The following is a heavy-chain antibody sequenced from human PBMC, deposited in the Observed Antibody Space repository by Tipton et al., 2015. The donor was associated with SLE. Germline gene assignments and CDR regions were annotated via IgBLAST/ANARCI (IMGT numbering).Heavy chain of an antibody. CDR2: IYYTGNT. J-gene: IGHJ4*02. V-gene: IGHV4-39*07. Sequence: GLVKPSDTLSLTCTVSGASISSIDYYWGWFRQPPGRGLAWIGSIYYTGNTFYSPSLKSRVTISLGPSQNQFSLRLSSVTAADTAVYYCARRIFGGAIDYWGQGTLVTVAS. D-gene: IGHD2-21*01. CDR1: GASISSIDYY. CDR3: ARRIFGGAIDY.